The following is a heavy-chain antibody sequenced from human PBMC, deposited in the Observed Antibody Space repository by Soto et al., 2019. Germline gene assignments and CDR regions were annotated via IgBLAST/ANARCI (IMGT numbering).Heavy chain of an antibody. CDR2: ISASNGDT. CDR1: GYTFTSHG. J-gene: IGHJ6*03. D-gene: IGHD3-10*01. CDR3: ARMVRGSNIAYSAYIDG. V-gene: IGHV1-18*01. Sequence: GPEVKKPGASVKVSCKASGYTFTSHGVSWVRQAPGQGLEWMGWISASNGDTNYAHKLQGRVTVTTDTSTSTAYMELRSLRSEDTAVYYCARMVRGSNIAYSAYIDGWGKGTTVTVSS.